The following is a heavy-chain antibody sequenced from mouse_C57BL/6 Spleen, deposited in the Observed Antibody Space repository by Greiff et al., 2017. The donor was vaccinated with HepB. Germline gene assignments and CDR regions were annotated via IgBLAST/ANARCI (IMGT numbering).Heavy chain of an antibody. J-gene: IGHJ1*03. CDR3: ARTIYYGYDWYFDV. V-gene: IGHV2-2*01. D-gene: IGHD2-2*01. CDR2: IWSGGST. CDR1: GFSLTSYG. Sequence: QVQLQQSGPGLVQPSQSLSITCTVSGFSLTSYGVHWVRQSPGKGLEWLGVIWSGGSTDYNAAFISRLSISKDNSKSQVFFKMNSLQADDTAIYYCARTIYYGYDWYFDVWGTGTTVTVSS.